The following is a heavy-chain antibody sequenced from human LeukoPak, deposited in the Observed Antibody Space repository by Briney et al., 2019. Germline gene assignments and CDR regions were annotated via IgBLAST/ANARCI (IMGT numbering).Heavy chain of an antibody. Sequence: SETLSLTCTVSGGSISSYYWSWLRQPPGKGLEWLGYIYTSGSTNYNPSLKSRVTISVDTSKNQFSLKLSSVTAADTAVYYCARVRVVVPAAIAWFDPWGQGTLVTVSS. CDR1: GGSISSYY. J-gene: IGHJ5*02. CDR2: IYTSGST. CDR3: ARVRVVVPAAIAWFDP. V-gene: IGHV4-4*09. D-gene: IGHD2-2*02.